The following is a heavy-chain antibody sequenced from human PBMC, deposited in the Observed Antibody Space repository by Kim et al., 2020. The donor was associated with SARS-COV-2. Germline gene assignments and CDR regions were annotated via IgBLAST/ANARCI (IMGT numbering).Heavy chain of an antibody. Sequence: ASVKVSCKASGYTFTNYAVHWVRQAPGQRLEWMGWINAGIGNTKYSQNFQGRVTITRDTSASTAYMELSSLKSEDTAVYYCARDYSVPYYYGMDVWGQGT. J-gene: IGHJ6*02. V-gene: IGHV1-3*01. D-gene: IGHD3-10*02. CDR2: INAGIGNT. CDR1: GYTFTNYA. CDR3: ARDYSVPYYYGMDV.